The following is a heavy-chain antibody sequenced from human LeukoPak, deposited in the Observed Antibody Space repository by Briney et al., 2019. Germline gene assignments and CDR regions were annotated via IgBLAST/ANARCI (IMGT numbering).Heavy chain of an antibody. V-gene: IGHV4-61*02. D-gene: IGHD4-17*01. J-gene: IGHJ4*02. CDR2: IYTSGST. CDR1: GGSISSGSYY. Sequence: PSQTLSLTCTVSGGSISSGSYYWSWIRQPAGKGLEWIGRIYTSGSTNYNPSLKSRVTISVDTSKNQFSLKLSSVTAADTAVYYCARDQGPLNYGDYVRPDYWGQGTLVTVSS. CDR3: ARDQGPLNYGDYVRPDY.